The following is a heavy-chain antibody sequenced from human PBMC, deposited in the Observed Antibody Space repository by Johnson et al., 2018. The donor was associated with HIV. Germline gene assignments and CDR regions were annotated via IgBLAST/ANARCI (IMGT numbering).Heavy chain of an antibody. Sequence: QVQLVESGGGLVQPGRSLRLSCAASGFTFSSYAMHWVRQAPGKGLAWVAVISYDGSNKYYADSVKGRFTISRDNSKNTLYLQMNSLRAEDTAVYYCARGDYDILTGYAFDIWGQGTMVTVSS. V-gene: IGHV3-30*04. J-gene: IGHJ3*02. CDR1: GFTFSSYA. D-gene: IGHD3-9*01. CDR3: ARGDYDILTGYAFDI. CDR2: ISYDGSNK.